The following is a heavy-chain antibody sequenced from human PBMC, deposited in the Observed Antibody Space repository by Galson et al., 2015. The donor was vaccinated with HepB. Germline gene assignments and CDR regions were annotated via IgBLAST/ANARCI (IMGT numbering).Heavy chain of an antibody. V-gene: IGHV1-18*01. D-gene: IGHD2-2*01. CDR2: ISAYNGNT. J-gene: IGHJ4*02. Sequence: SVKVSCRASGYTFTSYGISWVRQAPGQGLEWMGWISAYNGNTNYAQKLQGRVTMTTDTPTSTAYMELRSLRSDDTAVYYCARAGYCSSTSCYFFDYWGQGTLVTVSS. CDR1: GYTFTSYG. CDR3: ARAGYCSSTSCYFFDY.